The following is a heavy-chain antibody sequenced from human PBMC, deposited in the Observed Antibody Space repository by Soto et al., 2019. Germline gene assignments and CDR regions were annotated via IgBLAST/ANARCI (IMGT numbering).Heavy chain of an antibody. D-gene: IGHD1-7*01. V-gene: IGHV1-18*01. CDR2: VSGYKGNT. CDR3: ARAGELPYYYYGMDV. Sequence: QVQLVQSGGEVTKPGASVKVSCKASGYTFTTSGVSWVRQAPGQGLEWMGWVSGYKGNTKYEEKFHDRVTMTTDTSTSTAYLELRSLTTDDTAVYYCARAGELPYYYYGMDVWGQGTTVIVSS. CDR1: GYTFTTSG. J-gene: IGHJ6*02.